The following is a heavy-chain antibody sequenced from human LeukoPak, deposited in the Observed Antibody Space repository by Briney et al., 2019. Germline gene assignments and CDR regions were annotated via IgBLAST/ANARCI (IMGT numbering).Heavy chain of an antibody. J-gene: IGHJ4*02. CDR2: INPNSGGT. CDR1: GYTFTGYY. CDR3: ARTQTTYSSGWYGLDY. Sequence: GASVKVSCKASGYTFTGYYMHWVRQAPGQGLEWMGWINPNSGGTNYAQKFQGRVTMTRDTSISTAYMELSRLRSDDTAVYYCARTQTTYSSGWYGLDYWGQGTLVTVSS. D-gene: IGHD6-19*01. V-gene: IGHV1-2*02.